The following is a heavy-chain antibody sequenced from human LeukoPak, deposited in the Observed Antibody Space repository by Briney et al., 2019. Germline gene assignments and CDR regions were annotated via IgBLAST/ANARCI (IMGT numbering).Heavy chain of an antibody. Sequence: QPGRSLRLSCAASGFTFSSYAMHWVRQAPGKGLEWVAVISYDGSNKYYADSVKGRFTISRDNAKNSLYLQMNSLRAEDTAVYYCARGDYGDIDYWGQGTLVTVSS. V-gene: IGHV3-30-3*01. D-gene: IGHD4-17*01. CDR2: ISYDGSNK. J-gene: IGHJ4*02. CDR1: GFTFSSYA. CDR3: ARGDYGDIDY.